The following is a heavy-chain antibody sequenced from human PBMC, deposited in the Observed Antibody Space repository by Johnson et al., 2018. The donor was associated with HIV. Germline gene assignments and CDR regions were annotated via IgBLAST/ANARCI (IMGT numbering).Heavy chain of an antibody. V-gene: IGHV3-NL1*01. D-gene: IGHD6-6*01. CDR1: GFSFSSYA. Sequence: QVQLVESGGGVVQPGRSLGLSCAASGFSFSSYAMHWVRQAPGKGLEWVSVIYSGGSTYYADSVKGRFTISRDNSKNTLYLQMNSLRAEDTAVYYCASSPMRYSSSAYAFDIWCQGTMVTVSS. CDR2: IYSGGST. CDR3: ASSPMRYSSSAYAFDI. J-gene: IGHJ3*02.